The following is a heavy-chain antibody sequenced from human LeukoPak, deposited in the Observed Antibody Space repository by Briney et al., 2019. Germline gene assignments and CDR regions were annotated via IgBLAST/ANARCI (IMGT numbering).Heavy chain of an antibody. V-gene: IGHV3-7*01. J-gene: IGHJ6*02. CDR3: ARVDTMVRGVIITYYYYYGMDV. Sequence: GGSLRLSCAAPGFTFSSYWMSWVRQAPGKGLEWVANMKQDGSEKYYVDSVKGRFTISRDNAKNSLYLQMNSLRAEDTAVYYCARVDTMVRGVIITYYYYYGMDVWGQGTTVTVSS. CDR2: MKQDGSEK. CDR1: GFTFSSYW. D-gene: IGHD3-10*01.